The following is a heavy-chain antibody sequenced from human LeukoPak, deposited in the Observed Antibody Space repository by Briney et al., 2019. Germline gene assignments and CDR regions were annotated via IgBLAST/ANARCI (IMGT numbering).Heavy chain of an antibody. D-gene: IGHD6-19*01. CDR1: GFTFDNYA. V-gene: IGHV3-9*01. J-gene: IGHJ1*01. CDR3: ARAYKDRSLAGKKEFFQH. CDR2: ISWNSGTI. Sequence: GRSLRLSCAASGFTFDNYAMNWVRQVLGKGLEWISLISWNSGTIGYADSVKGRFTISRDNANNFLHLQMNSLRAEDTALYYCARAYKDRSLAGKKEFFQHWGQGTLVTVSS.